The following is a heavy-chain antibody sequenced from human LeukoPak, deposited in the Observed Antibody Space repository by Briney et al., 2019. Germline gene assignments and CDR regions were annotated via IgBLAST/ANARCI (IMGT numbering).Heavy chain of an antibody. J-gene: IGHJ4*02. CDR2: IYSGDSDT. D-gene: IGHD6-19*01. Sequence: GETLKISCKGSGYYFTNYWIGWIRQMPGKGLEWMGIIYSGDSDTRYSPSFQGQVTISADKSISTAYLQWSSLKASDTAMYYCARAPQFSSGWYGPFDYWGQGSLVTVSS. CDR3: ARAPQFSSGWYGPFDY. V-gene: IGHV5-51*01. CDR1: GYYFTNYW.